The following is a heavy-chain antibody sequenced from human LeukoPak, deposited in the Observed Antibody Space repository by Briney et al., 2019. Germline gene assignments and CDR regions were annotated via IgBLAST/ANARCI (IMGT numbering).Heavy chain of an antibody. CDR1: GYTFTSYA. Sequence: ASVKVSCKASGYTFTSYAISWVRQAPGQGLEWVGWISAYNGNANYAQNLQGRVTMTTDTSTSTAYMELRSLRSDDTAVYYCAREGSDSSGSDTDYWGQGTLVTVSS. D-gene: IGHD3-22*01. V-gene: IGHV1-18*01. CDR3: AREGSDSSGSDTDY. CDR2: ISAYNGNA. J-gene: IGHJ4*02.